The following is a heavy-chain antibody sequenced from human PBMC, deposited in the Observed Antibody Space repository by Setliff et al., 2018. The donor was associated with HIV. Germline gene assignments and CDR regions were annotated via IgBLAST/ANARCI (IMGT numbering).Heavy chain of an antibody. Sequence: PSETLSLTCTVSGASVNSDDYYWSWIRQTPGKGLEWIGYIYYSGDTYYNATLQSRATILLDTSKNQFFLTLTSVTAADTAVDFCARVPFGSGSYYFDFWGHGTLVTVSS. CDR2: IYYSGDT. CDR3: ARVPFGSGSYYFDF. D-gene: IGHD3-10*01. J-gene: IGHJ4*01. CDR1: GASVNSDDYY. V-gene: IGHV4-30-4*01.